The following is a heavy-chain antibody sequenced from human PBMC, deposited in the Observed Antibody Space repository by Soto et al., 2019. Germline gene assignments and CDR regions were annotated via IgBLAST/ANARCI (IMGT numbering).Heavy chain of an antibody. CDR3: ASRGPGTSVDY. J-gene: IGHJ4*02. CDR2: IYRTGST. CDR1: GGSFTSNNW. D-gene: IGHD1-7*01. V-gene: IGHV4-4*02. Sequence: PSETLSLTCAVSGGSFTSNNWWTWVRQPPGQGLECIGEIYRTGSTNYNPSLKCRVTISLDKSENQFSLKVTSLTAADTTASYSASRGPGTSVDYWGQGTLVTVSS.